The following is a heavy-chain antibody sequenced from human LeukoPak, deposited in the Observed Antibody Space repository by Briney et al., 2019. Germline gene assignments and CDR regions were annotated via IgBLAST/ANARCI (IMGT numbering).Heavy chain of an antibody. V-gene: IGHV1-18*01. Sequence: ASVRVSCKASGYTFSIYGFSWVRQAPGQGLEWMGLISAYNGNTNYAQKFQGRVTMTTDTSTSTDHMELRSLRSDDTAVYYCARQGYSGHSQGAADYWGQGTLVTVSS. CDR1: GYTFSIYG. J-gene: IGHJ4*02. CDR3: ARQGYSGHSQGAADY. CDR2: ISAYNGNT. D-gene: IGHD4-23*01.